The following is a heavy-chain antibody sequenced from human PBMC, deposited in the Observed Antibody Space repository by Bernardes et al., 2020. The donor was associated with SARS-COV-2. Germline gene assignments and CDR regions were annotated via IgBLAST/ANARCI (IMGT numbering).Heavy chain of an antibody. CDR1: GGSISSSSYY. Sequence: SETLSLTCTVSGGSISSSSYYWGWIRQPPGKGLEWIGSIYYSGSTYYNPSLKSRVTISVDTSKNQFSLKLSSVTAADTAVYYCARRSDVFTMVRGGAFDIWGQGTMVTVSS. J-gene: IGHJ3*02. D-gene: IGHD3-10*01. V-gene: IGHV4-39*01. CDR2: IYYSGST. CDR3: ARRSDVFTMVRGGAFDI.